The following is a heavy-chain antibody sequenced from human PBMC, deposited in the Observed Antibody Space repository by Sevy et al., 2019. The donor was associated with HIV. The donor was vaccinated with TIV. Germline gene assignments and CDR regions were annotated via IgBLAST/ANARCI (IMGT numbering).Heavy chain of an antibody. D-gene: IGHD6-6*01. J-gene: IGHJ3*02. Sequence: GGSLRLSCAASGFTFRTYAMHWVRQAPGKGLEWVAVIWYDGSNEHYVDSVKGRFTISRDNSKKTLYLQMNSLRVEDTAVYHCTAEFLPARPRSDAFEIWGQGTKVTVSS. CDR1: GFTFRTYA. V-gene: IGHV3-33*01. CDR2: IWYDGSNE. CDR3: TAEFLPARPRSDAFEI.